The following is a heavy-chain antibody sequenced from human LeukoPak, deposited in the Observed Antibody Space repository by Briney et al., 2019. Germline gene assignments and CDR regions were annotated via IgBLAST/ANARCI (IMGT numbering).Heavy chain of an antibody. CDR3: ARAQTRYYYMDV. Sequence: GSLRLSCAASGFTFSDYYMSWIRQPPGKGLEWIGYIYYSGSTNYNPSLKSRVTISVDTSKNQFSLKLSSVTAADTAVYYCARAQTRYYYMDVWGKGTTVTVSS. D-gene: IGHD1-1*01. J-gene: IGHJ6*03. CDR2: IYYSGST. V-gene: IGHV4-59*01. CDR1: GFTFSDYY.